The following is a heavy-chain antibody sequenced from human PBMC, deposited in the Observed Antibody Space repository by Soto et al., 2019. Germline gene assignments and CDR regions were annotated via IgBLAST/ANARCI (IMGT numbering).Heavy chain of an antibody. CDR1: GFTFSSYA. J-gene: IGHJ4*02. CDR3: AKGGSPSCYVSLDS. D-gene: IGHD2-2*01. Sequence: PGGSLRLSCAASGFTFSSYAMNWVRQAPGKGLEWVSVISGSGDSTYYADSVKGRSTISRDNSKNTLYLQMNSLRAEDTAVYYCAKGGSPSCYVSLDSWGQGTLVTVSS. CDR2: ISGSGDST. V-gene: IGHV3-23*01.